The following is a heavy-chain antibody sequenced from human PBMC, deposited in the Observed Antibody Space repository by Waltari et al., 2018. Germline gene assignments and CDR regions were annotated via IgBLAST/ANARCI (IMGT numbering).Heavy chain of an antibody. CDR1: GYSISSGYY. CDR2: IYHSGST. V-gene: IGHV4-38-2*01. J-gene: IGHJ4*02. D-gene: IGHD6-19*01. CDR3: ASSRIAVAGTGY. Sequence: QVQLQESGPGLVKPSETLSLTCAVSGYSISSGYYWGWIRQPPGKGLEWIGSIYHSGSTYYNPSLKSRVTISVDTPKNQFSLKLSSVTAADTAVYYCASSRIAVAGTGYWGQGTLVTVSS.